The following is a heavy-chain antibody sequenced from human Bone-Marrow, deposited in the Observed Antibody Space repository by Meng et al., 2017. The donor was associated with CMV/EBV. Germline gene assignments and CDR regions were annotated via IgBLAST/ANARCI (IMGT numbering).Heavy chain of an antibody. J-gene: IGHJ4*02. Sequence: SETLSLTCIVSGGSISSTNYFWAWIRQPPGKGLEWIANVFYSGATHYNPSLQSRVTISLDTSKNQISLRMNSVTAADTAVYYCARERHVTEQQRGTGSFDYWGQGTLVTVSS. D-gene: IGHD3-10*01. V-gene: IGHV4-39*07. CDR3: ARERHVTEQQRGTGSFDY. CDR1: GGSISSTNYF. CDR2: VFYSGAT.